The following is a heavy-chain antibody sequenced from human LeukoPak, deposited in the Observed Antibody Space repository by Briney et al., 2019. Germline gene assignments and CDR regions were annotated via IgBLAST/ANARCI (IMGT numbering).Heavy chain of an antibody. CDR2: IYTSGST. CDR3: AMTYYYDSSGYYYSDY. CDR1: GGSLSSYY. Sequence: SETLSLTCTVSGGSLSSYYWSWLRQPAGKGLEWIGRIYTSGSTNYNPSLKSRVTMSVDTSKNQFFLKLSSVTAADTAVYYCAMTYYYDSSGYYYSDYWGQGTLVTVSS. J-gene: IGHJ4*02. D-gene: IGHD3-22*01. V-gene: IGHV4-4*07.